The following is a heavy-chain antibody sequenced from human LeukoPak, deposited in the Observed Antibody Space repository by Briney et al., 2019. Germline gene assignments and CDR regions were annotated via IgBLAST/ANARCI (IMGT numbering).Heavy chain of an antibody. D-gene: IGHD6-13*01. V-gene: IGHV4-59*05. CDR3: ARLELAAAGSRWFDP. Sequence: SETLSLTCAVSGGSVTTYHWTWIRQPPGKGLEWIGSIYYSGSTYYNPSLKSRVTTSVDTSKNQFSLKLSSVTAADTAVYYCARLELAAAGSRWFDPWGQGTLVTVSS. CDR2: IYYSGST. CDR1: GGSVTTYH. J-gene: IGHJ5*02.